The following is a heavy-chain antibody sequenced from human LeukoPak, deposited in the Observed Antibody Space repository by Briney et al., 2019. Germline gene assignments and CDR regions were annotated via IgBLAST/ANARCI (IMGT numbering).Heavy chain of an antibody. Sequence: GGSLRLSCAASGFTFSSYSMNWVRQAPGKGLEWVSSISSSSSYIYYADSVKGRFTISRDNAKNSLYLQMNSLRAEDTAVYYCARDSEGYCSSTSCYEVDYWGQGTPVTVSS. CDR3: ARDSEGYCSSTSCYEVDY. J-gene: IGHJ4*02. V-gene: IGHV3-21*01. D-gene: IGHD2-2*01. CDR1: GFTFSSYS. CDR2: ISSSSSYI.